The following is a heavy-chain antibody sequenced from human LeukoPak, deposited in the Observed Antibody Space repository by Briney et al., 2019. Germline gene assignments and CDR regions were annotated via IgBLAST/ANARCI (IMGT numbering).Heavy chain of an antibody. V-gene: IGHV4-39*01. Sequence: SETLSLTCTVSGGSISTSSYYWGWVRQPPGKGLEWIGNIFYSGSTYYNPSLKSRVTISVDTSKNQFSLKLSSVTAADTAVYYCARLGYDSSGGFDYWGQGTLVTVSS. CDR3: ARLGYDSSGGFDY. J-gene: IGHJ4*02. D-gene: IGHD3-22*01. CDR2: IFYSGST. CDR1: GGSISTSSYY.